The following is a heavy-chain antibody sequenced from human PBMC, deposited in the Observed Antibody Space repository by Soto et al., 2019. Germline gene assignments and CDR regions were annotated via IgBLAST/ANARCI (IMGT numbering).Heavy chain of an antibody. CDR2: ISYDGSNK. D-gene: IGHD3-22*01. CDR1: GFTFSSYA. J-gene: IGHJ4*02. V-gene: IGHV3-30-3*01. Sequence: PGGSLRLSCAASGFTFSSYAMHWVRQAPGKGLEWVAVISYDGSNKYYADSVKGRFTISRDNSKNTLYLQMNSLRAEDTAVYYCARSRRQYYDSSGQAIGDYWGQGTLVTVSS. CDR3: ARSRRQYYDSSGQAIGDY.